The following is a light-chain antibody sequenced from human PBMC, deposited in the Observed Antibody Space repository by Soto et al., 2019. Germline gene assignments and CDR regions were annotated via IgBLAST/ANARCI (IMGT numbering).Light chain of an antibody. Sequence: QSVLTQPPSVSAAPGQKVTISCSGSSSNIGENYVSWYQQFPGTAPKLLMFDDNQRPSGIPDRFSASKSGAPAALVITGLQTGDEADFYCGVWDSTLSARVFGGGTQLTVL. V-gene: IGLV1-51*01. J-gene: IGLJ2*01. CDR1: SSNIGENY. CDR3: GVWDSTLSARV. CDR2: DDN.